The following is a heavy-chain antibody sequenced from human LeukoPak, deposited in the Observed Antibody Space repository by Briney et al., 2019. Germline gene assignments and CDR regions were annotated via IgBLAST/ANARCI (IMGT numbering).Heavy chain of an antibody. CDR1: GFTFTSYI. CDR3: ASGGYYYFHY. V-gene: IGHV3-21*01. Sequence: PGGSLRLSCAASGFTFTSYIMHWVRQAPGKGLEWVSSISGSSAYIYYADSVKGRFTISRDNTKNSLYLQMNSLRAEDTAVYYCASGGYYYFHYWGQGTLVTVSS. J-gene: IGHJ4*02. D-gene: IGHD3-10*01. CDR2: ISGSSAYI.